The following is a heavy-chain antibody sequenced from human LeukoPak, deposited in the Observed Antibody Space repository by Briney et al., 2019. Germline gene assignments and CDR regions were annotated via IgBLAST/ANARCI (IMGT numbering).Heavy chain of an antibody. V-gene: IGHV1-18*01. CDR1: GYTFTSYG. Sequence: GASVKVSCKASGYTFTSYGISWVRQAPGQGLEWMGWISAYNGNTNYAQKLQGRVTMTTDTSTSTAYMELRSLRSDDTAVYYCATPSGSYYDYYFDYWGQGTLVTVSS. D-gene: IGHD1-26*01. CDR3: ATPSGSYYDYYFDY. CDR2: ISAYNGNT. J-gene: IGHJ4*02.